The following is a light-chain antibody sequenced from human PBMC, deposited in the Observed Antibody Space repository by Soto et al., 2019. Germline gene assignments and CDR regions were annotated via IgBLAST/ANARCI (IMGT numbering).Light chain of an antibody. J-gene: IGKJ2*01. CDR2: YAS. CDR3: QQYDKWPHT. Sequence: EMVMTQSPATLSVSPGERATLSCRASQNLSRKLAWYQQQPGQAPRLLIFYASTRATGIPARFSGSGSGTDFTLTISSLQSEDFAVYYFQQYDKWPHTFGQGTKLEIK. V-gene: IGKV3-15*01. CDR1: QNLSRK.